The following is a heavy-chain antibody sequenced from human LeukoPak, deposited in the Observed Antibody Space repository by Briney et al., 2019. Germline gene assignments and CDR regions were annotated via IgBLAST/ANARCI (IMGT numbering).Heavy chain of an antibody. CDR1: GLTFSTYG. J-gene: IGHJ4*02. D-gene: IGHD4-23*01. Sequence: PGGSLRLSCAASGLTFSTYGWGWFAKAPGKGWNGVATKKQDGSEKYYVDSVKGRFTISRDNAKNSLYLQMNSLRAEDTAVYYCARDPRPTTVVTPVNFDYWGQGTLVTVSS. V-gene: IGHV3-7*01. CDR2: KKQDGSEK. CDR3: ARDPRPTTVVTPVNFDY.